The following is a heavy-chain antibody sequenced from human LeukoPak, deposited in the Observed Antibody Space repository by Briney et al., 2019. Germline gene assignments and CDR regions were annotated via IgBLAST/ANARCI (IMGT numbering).Heavy chain of an antibody. J-gene: IGHJ6*03. CDR2: MNPNSGNT. CDR3: ARGQYCSGGSCSVLFDYYYYYYMDV. V-gene: IGHV1-8*03. D-gene: IGHD2-15*01. CDR1: GYTFTSYD. Sequence: ASVKVSCKASGYTFTSYDINWVRQATGQGLEWMGRMNPNSGNTGYAQKFQGRVTITRNTSISTAYMELSSLRSEDTAVYYCARGQYCSGGSCSVLFDYYYYYYMDVWGKGTTVTVSS.